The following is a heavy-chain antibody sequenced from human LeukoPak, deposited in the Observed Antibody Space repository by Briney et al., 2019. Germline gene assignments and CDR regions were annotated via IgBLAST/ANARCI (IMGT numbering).Heavy chain of an antibody. Sequence: SETLSLTCTVSGASISSSYYYWGWISQPPRKGLEWIASIYYSGSTYYNPSLKSRVTISVDTSKNQFSLKLSSVTAADTAVYYCARHKYSSGWPPEGAFDIWGQGTMVTVPS. V-gene: IGHV4-39*01. D-gene: IGHD6-19*01. CDR3: ARHKYSSGWPPEGAFDI. J-gene: IGHJ3*02. CDR1: GASISSSYYY. CDR2: IYYSGST.